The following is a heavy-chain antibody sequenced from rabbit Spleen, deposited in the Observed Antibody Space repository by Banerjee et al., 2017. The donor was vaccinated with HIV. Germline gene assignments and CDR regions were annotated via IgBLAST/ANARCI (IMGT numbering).Heavy chain of an antibody. CDR3: SRDTSGSCASDCMDL. J-gene: IGHJ6*01. CDR1: GFSLTSSDY. V-gene: IGHV1S40*01. CDR2: IDTGSSGFA. Sequence: QSLEESGGDLVKPGASLTLTCTASGFSLTSSDYMCWVRQAPGMGLEWIACIDTGSSGFAYPANWAKGRFSISKTTSSTVTVKMPSLTAADTATYFCSRDTSGSCASDCMDLWGPGTLVTVS. D-gene: IGHD1-1*01.